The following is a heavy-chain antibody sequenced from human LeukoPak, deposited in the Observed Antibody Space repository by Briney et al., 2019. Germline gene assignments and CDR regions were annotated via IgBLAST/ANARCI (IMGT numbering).Heavy chain of an antibody. CDR1: GFTFSTLA. V-gene: IGHV3-74*03. Sequence: ETGGSLRLSCTASGFTFSTLAMSWVRQAPGKGLVWVSRINSDGSDTKYADSVKGRFTVSRNNAKNTLYLQMNSLRAEDTAEYYCARDNGIVGAVQDYWGQGALVTVSS. CDR2: INSDGSDT. CDR3: ARDNGIVGAVQDY. J-gene: IGHJ4*02. D-gene: IGHD1-26*01.